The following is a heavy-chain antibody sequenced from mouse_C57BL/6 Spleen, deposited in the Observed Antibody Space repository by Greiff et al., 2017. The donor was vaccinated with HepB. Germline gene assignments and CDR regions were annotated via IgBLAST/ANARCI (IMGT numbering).Heavy chain of an antibody. V-gene: IGHV1-64*01. J-gene: IGHJ4*01. CDR2: IHPNSGST. CDR3: ARGITTGVAPYAMDY. CDR1: GYTFTSYW. Sequence: QVQLQQPGAELVKPGASVKLSCKASGYTFTSYWMHWVKQRPGQGLEWIGMIHPNSGSTNYNEKFKGKATLTVDKSSSTAYMQLSSLTSEDSAVYYCARGITTGVAPYAMDYWGQGTSVTVAS. D-gene: IGHD1-1*01.